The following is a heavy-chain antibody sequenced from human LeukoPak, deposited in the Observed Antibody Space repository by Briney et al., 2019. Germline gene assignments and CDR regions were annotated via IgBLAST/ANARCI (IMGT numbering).Heavy chain of an antibody. Sequence: SETLSLTCTVSGGSISSYYWSWIRQPPGKGLEWIGYIYYSGSTSYNPSLKSRVTISVDTSKNQFSLKLSSVTAADTAVYYCARSHDYGDYVYAFDIWGQGTMVTVSS. CDR1: GGSISSYY. D-gene: IGHD4-17*01. V-gene: IGHV4-59*01. J-gene: IGHJ3*02. CDR2: IYYSGST. CDR3: ARSHDYGDYVYAFDI.